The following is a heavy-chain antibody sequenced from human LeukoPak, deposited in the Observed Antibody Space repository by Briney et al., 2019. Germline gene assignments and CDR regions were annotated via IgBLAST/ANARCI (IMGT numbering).Heavy chain of an antibody. D-gene: IGHD4-17*01. CDR3: ARDPNGDYIGTFDI. V-gene: IGHV3-23*01. CDR2: ITASGGRT. Sequence: GGSLRLSCATSQFKFNNFALTWVRQAPGKGLEWVSSITASGGRTQYADSVQGRFTISRDNSKNTLYLQMNSLRAEDTAVYYCARDPNGDYIGTFDIWGQGTMVTVSS. J-gene: IGHJ3*02. CDR1: QFKFNNFA.